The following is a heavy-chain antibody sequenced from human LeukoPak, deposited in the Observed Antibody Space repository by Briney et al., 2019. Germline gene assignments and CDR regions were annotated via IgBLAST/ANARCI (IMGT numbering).Heavy chain of an antibody. Sequence: PGGSLRLSCAASGFTFSGYSMSWVRQAPGKGLEWVSCIDASGVNTYYADSVKGRFTISRDNSRNTLYLQMNSLRAEDTAVYYCAKGSGSGWYGWFDPWGQGTLVTVSS. D-gene: IGHD6-19*01. J-gene: IGHJ5*02. CDR2: IDASGVNT. CDR3: AKGSGSGWYGWFDP. CDR1: GFTFSGYS. V-gene: IGHV3-23*01.